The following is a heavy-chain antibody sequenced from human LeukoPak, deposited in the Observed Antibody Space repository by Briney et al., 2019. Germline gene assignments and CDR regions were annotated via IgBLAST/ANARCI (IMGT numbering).Heavy chain of an antibody. CDR3: ARDSDIVVVPAAKDYYYGMDV. Sequence: VASVKVSCKASGYTFTSYYMHWVRQAPGQGLEWMGWINPNSGGTNYAQKFQGRVTMTRDTSISTAYMELSRLRSDDTAVYYCARDSDIVVVPAAKDYYYGMDVWGQGTTVTVSS. CDR2: INPNSGGT. V-gene: IGHV1-2*02. J-gene: IGHJ6*02. CDR1: GYTFTSYY. D-gene: IGHD2-2*01.